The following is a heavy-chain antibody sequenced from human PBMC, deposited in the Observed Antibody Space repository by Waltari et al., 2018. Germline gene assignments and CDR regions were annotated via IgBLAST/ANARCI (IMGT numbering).Heavy chain of an antibody. CDR1: GGSISSGDYY. D-gene: IGHD2-15*01. CDR2: IYYSGST. CDR3: ARPSLYCSGGSCGSDAFDI. V-gene: IGHV4-30-4*08. Sequence: QVQLQESGPGLVKPSQTLSLTCTVSGGSISSGDYYWSWIRQPPGQGLEWIGYIYYSGSTYYNPSLKSRVTISVDTSKNQFSLKLSSVTAADTAVYYCARPSLYCSGGSCGSDAFDIWGQGTMVTVSS. J-gene: IGHJ3*02.